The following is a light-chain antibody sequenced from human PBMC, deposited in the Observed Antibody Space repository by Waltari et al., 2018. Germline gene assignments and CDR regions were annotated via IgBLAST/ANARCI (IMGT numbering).Light chain of an antibody. V-gene: IGKV1-5*03. CDR3: QQYNFFPWT. CDR1: RSISTW. Sequence: DIQITQSPPSLSASVGGSVTITCRASRSISTWFARYLQKPGKASKLLIYEASALEHGVPARFSGSGSATHFTLTNGGPQPDGFGTLFCQQYNFFPWTFGQGTGVEI. J-gene: IGKJ1*01. CDR2: EAS.